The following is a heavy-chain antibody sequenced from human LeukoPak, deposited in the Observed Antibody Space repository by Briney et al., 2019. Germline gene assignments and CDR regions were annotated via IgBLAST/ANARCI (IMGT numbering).Heavy chain of an antibody. CDR1: GYTFTSYD. D-gene: IGHD2-2*01. V-gene: IGHV1-8*01. CDR3: ARAPRYCSSTSCYLSARYYYYGMDV. CDR2: MNPNSGNT. Sequence: ASVKVSCKASGYTFTSYDINWVRQATGQGLEWMGWMNPNSGNTGYAQKFQGRVTMTRNTSISTAYMELSSLRSEDTAVYYCARAPRYCSSTSCYLSARYYYYGMDVWGQGTTVTVSS. J-gene: IGHJ6*02.